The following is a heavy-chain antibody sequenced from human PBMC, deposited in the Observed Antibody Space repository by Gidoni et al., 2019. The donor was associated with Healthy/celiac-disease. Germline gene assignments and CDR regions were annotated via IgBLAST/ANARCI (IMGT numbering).Heavy chain of an antibody. CDR1: GGPLSGYY. J-gene: IGHJ4*02. D-gene: IGHD1-26*01. CDR2: INHSRST. V-gene: IGHV4-34*01. CDR3: ARVLRRVGATPYFDY. Sequence: QVQLQQWGAGLLKPSETLSPTCAVYGGPLSGYYWSWIRQPPGKELEWIGEINHSRSTTYTPSLKSRVTISVDTSKNQFSLKLSSVTAADTAVYYCARVLRRVGATPYFDYWGQGTLVTVSS.